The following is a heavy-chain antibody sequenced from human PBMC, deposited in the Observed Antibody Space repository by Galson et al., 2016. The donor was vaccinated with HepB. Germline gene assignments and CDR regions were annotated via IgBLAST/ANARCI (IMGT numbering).Heavy chain of an antibody. V-gene: IGHV4-38-2*02. Sequence: SGTLSLTCIVSGGSIRSDYYWGWIRQPPGRGLEWIGSLYPSEGTYYNPSLKSRVTISVDTSKNELSLRLNSVTAADTGVYYCATGIVVAGKYYYYYMDVWGKGTTVTVSS. CDR2: LYPSEGT. CDR1: GGSIRSDYY. J-gene: IGHJ6*03. CDR3: ATGIVVAGKYYYYYMDV. D-gene: IGHD6-19*01.